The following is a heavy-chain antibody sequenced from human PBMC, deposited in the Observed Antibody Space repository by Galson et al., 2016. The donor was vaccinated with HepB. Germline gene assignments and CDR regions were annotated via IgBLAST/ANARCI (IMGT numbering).Heavy chain of an antibody. V-gene: IGHV3-21*04. J-gene: IGHJ4*02. CDR3: AKVGVWGGDRDLDS. CDR2: ISSSSSHK. Sequence: SLRLSCAASGFTFSSDDMNWVRQAPGKGLEWVSYISSSSSHKYYEASVKGRFTISRDNARQALFLEMNSLRAEDTGIYYCAKVGVWGGDRDLDSWGQGTLVTVSS. D-gene: IGHD3-16*01. CDR1: GFTFSSDD.